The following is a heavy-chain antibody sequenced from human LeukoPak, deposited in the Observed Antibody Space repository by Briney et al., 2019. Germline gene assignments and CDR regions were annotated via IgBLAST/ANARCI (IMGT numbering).Heavy chain of an antibody. CDR3: ARESYYDFWSGSLYGFDY. J-gene: IGHJ4*02. V-gene: IGHV4-59*01. D-gene: IGHD3-3*01. Sequence: SETLSLTCTVSGGSISSYYWSWIRQPPGKGLEWIGYIYYSGSTNYNPSLKSRVTISVDTSKNQFSLKLSSVTAADTAVYYCARESYYDFWSGSLYGFDYWGQGTLVTVSS. CDR2: IYYSGST. CDR1: GGSISSYY.